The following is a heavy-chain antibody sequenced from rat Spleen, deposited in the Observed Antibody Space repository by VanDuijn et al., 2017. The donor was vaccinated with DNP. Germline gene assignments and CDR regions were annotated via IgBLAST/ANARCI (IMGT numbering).Heavy chain of an antibody. Sequence: EVQLVESGGGLVLPGRSLKLSCAASGFTFSNYYMAWVRQAPKKGLEWVAAISPSGSTYYRDSVKGRFTISRDNAKSSLYLQMDSLRSEDTATYYCTTLWGDYWGQGVMVTVSS. CDR2: ISPSGST. V-gene: IGHV5S23*01. CDR1: GFTFSNYY. J-gene: IGHJ2*01. D-gene: IGHD3-2*01. CDR3: TTLWGDY.